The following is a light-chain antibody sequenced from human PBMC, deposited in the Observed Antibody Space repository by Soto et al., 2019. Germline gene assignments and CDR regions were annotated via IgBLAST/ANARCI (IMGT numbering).Light chain of an antibody. CDR3: CSYAGSKNLV. CDR2: EVG. V-gene: IGLV2-8*01. Sequence: QSVLTQPPSASGSPGQSVTISCTGSNSDIGAYNHVSWYQQHPGKAPKLIIYEVGERPPGVPDRFSGSKSGDTASLTVSGLQAEDEADYYCCSYAGSKNLVFGTGTKVTVL. CDR1: NSDIGAYNH. J-gene: IGLJ1*01.